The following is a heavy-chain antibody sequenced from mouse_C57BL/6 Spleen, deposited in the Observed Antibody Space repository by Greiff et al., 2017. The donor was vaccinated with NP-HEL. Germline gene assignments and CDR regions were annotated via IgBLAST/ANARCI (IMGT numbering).Heavy chain of an antibody. V-gene: IGHV1-55*01. J-gene: IGHJ4*01. CDR2: IYPGSGST. Sequence: VQLQQPGAELVKPGASVKMSCKASGYTFTSYWITWVKQRPGQGLEWIGDIYPGSGSTNYNEKFKSKATLTVDTSSSTAYMQLSSLTSEDSAVYYCASHYDGYYYAMDYWGQGTSVTVSS. CDR3: ASHYDGYYYAMDY. CDR1: GYTFTSYW. D-gene: IGHD1-2*01.